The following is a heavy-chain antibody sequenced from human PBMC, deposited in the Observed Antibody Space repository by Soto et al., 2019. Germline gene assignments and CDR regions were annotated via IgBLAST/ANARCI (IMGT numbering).Heavy chain of an antibody. V-gene: IGHV4-31*03. CDR3: ARGVAPMVYAIRGAWFDP. J-gene: IGHJ5*02. Sequence: SETLSLTCTVSGGSISSGGYYWSWIRQHPGKGLEWIGYIYYSGSTYYNPSLKSRVTISVDTSKNQFSLKLSSVTAADTAVYYCARGVAPMVYAIRGAWFDPWGQGTLATVSS. CDR2: IYYSGST. CDR1: GGSISSGGYY. D-gene: IGHD2-8*01.